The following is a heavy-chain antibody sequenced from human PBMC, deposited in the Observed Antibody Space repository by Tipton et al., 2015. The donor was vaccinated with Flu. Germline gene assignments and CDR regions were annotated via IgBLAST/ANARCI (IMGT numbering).Heavy chain of an antibody. Sequence: QVQLVQSGAEVRKPGASVRVSCKASGYTFTDSSIHWARQAPGQGFEWMGWISPKSGVTNSAQKFQGRVTMTRDTSISTAYLDLSSLIPGDTAVYYCARDKAFYASGNFLDWGQGTLVNVSS. CDR2: ISPKSGVT. V-gene: IGHV1-2*02. J-gene: IGHJ4*02. D-gene: IGHD3-10*01. CDR1: GYTFTDSS. CDR3: ARDKAFYASGNFLD.